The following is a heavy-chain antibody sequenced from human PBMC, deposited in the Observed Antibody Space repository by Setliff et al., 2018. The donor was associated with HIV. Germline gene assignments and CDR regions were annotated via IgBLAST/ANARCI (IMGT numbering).Heavy chain of an antibody. CDR3: ARERGPYYYFDL. V-gene: IGHV3-7*01. CDR2: INQDGSEK. CDR1: EFSFNNYW. J-gene: IGHJ2*01. Sequence: QPGGSLRLSCAASEFSFNNYWMIWVRQAPGKGLEWVAHINQDGSEKYFIDSVRGRFTVSRDNAKNSLFLKMSSLRAEDTAIYYCARERGPYYYFDLWGRGTLVTVSS.